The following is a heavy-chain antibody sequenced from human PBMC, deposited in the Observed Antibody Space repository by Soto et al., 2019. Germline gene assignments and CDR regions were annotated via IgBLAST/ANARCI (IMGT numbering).Heavy chain of an antibody. Sequence: SVKVSCKASGFTFSHSAMQWVRQARGQSLEWIGWIVVGSGNTNYAQKFQERVTISWDMSTNTAYMELSSLRSADTAVYYCAAGYNAYIDYWGQGTPVTVSS. CDR2: IVVGSGNT. CDR3: AAGYNAYIDY. CDR1: GFTFSHSA. D-gene: IGHD3-16*01. V-gene: IGHV1-58*02. J-gene: IGHJ4*02.